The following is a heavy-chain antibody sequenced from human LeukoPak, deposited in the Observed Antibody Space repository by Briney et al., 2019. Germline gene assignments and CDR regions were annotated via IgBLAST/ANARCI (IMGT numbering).Heavy chain of an antibody. CDR2: ISYDGSNK. CDR1: GFTFSSYA. CDR3: AGSYYYDSSGYLN. Sequence: GRSLRLSCAASGFTFSSYAMHWVRQAPGKGLEWVAVISYDGSNKYYADSVKGRFTISRDNSKNTLYLQMNSLRAEDTAVYYCAGSYYYDSSGYLNWGQGTLVTVSS. V-gene: IGHV3-30*04. J-gene: IGHJ4*02. D-gene: IGHD3-22*01.